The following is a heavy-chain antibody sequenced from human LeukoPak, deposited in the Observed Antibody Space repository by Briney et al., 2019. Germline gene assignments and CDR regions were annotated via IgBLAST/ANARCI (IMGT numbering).Heavy chain of an antibody. Sequence: SETLSLTCAVYGGSLSGYYWSWIRQPPGKGLEWIGEIHYTGATNYKPSLKSRVTISGDPSKNQFSLRVSSVTAADTAVYYCARGVLGPYYFDLWGRGTLVTVSS. J-gene: IGHJ2*01. CDR3: ARGVLGPYYFDL. CDR2: IHYTGAT. CDR1: GGSLSGYY. V-gene: IGHV4-34*01. D-gene: IGHD7-27*01.